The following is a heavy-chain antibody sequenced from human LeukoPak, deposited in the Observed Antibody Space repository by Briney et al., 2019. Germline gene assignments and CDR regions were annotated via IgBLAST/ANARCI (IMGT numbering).Heavy chain of an antibody. CDR3: ARDPHIYSGYGYQGAFDI. CDR1: GFTFSSYW. J-gene: IGHJ3*02. V-gene: IGHV3-7*01. CDR2: IKQDGSEK. D-gene: IGHD5-12*01. Sequence: GGSLRLSCAASGFTFSSYWMSWVRQAPGKGLEGVANIKQDGSEKYYVDSVKGRFTISRDNAKNSLYLQMNSLRAEDTAVYYCARDPHIYSGYGYQGAFDIWGQGTMVTVSS.